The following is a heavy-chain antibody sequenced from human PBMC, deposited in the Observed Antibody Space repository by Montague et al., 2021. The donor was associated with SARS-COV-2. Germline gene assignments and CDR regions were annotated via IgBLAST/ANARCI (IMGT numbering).Heavy chain of an antibody. D-gene: IGHD2-15*01. V-gene: IGHV4-4*02. J-gene: IGHJ5*02. Sequence: LSLTCAVSGGSISSSNWWSWVRQPPGKGLEWIGEIYHSGSTNYNPSLKSRVTISVDKSKNQFSLKLSSVTAADTAVYYCAREGLVVRGWFDPWGQGTLVTVSS. CDR3: AREGLVVRGWFDP. CDR1: GGSISSSNW. CDR2: IYHSGST.